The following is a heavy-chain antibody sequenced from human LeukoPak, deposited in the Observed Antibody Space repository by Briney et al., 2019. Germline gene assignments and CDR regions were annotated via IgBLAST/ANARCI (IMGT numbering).Heavy chain of an antibody. V-gene: IGHV4-39*01. Sequence: TLXXTCTVSXXXXXXXXYYXXXXRXPXXXXXXXXXSIYYSGSTYYNPSLKSRVTISVDTSKNQFSLKLSSVTAADTAVYYCARRTPVAGTWTFDPWGQGTLVTVSS. CDR1: XXXXXXXXYY. CDR3: ARRTPVAGTWTFDP. J-gene: IGHJ5*02. CDR2: IYYSGST. D-gene: IGHD6-19*01.